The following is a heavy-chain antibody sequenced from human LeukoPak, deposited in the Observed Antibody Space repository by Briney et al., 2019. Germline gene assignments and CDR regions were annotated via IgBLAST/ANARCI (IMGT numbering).Heavy chain of an antibody. Sequence: GGSLRLSCAASEFTFSSYDMHWVRQATGKGLEWVSAIDTAGNAWYPDSVKGRFTISRENAKNSLNLQMNSLRVGDTAVYYCARAKMPGKQTAGRVNYIDSWGQGTLVTVSS. D-gene: IGHD1/OR15-1a*01. V-gene: IGHV3-13*01. CDR3: ARAKMPGKQTAGRVNYIDS. CDR2: IDTAGNA. CDR1: EFTFSSYD. J-gene: IGHJ4*02.